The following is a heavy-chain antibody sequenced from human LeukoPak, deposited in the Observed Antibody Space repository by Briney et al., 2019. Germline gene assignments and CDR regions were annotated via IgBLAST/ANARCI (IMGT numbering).Heavy chain of an antibody. V-gene: IGHV4-39*01. J-gene: IGHJ6*03. Sequence: SETLSLTCTVSGGSISSSGYYWGWIRQPPGKGLEWIGSIYYSGSTYYNPSLKSRVTISVDTSKNQFSLKLSSVTAADTAVYYCARLGKGYDFWSGAYYYYMDVWRKGTTVTVPS. D-gene: IGHD3-3*01. CDR2: IYYSGST. CDR1: GGSISSSGYY. CDR3: ARLGKGYDFWSGAYYYYMDV.